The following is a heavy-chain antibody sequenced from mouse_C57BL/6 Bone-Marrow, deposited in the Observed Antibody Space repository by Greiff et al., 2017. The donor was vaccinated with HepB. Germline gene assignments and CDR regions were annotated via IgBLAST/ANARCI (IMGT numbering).Heavy chain of an antibody. CDR3: ARVWLLHAMDY. D-gene: IGHD2-3*01. CDR1: GFTFSDYY. Sequence: EVHLVESEGGLVQPGSSMKLSCTASGFTFSDYYMAWVRQVPEKGLEWVANINYDGSSTYYLDSLKSRFIISRDNAKNILYLQMSSLKSEDTATYYCARVWLLHAMDYWGQGTSVTVSS. J-gene: IGHJ4*01. CDR2: INYDGSST. V-gene: IGHV5-16*01.